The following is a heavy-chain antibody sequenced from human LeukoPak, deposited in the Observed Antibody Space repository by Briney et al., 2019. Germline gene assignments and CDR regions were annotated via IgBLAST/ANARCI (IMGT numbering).Heavy chain of an antibody. CDR3: ARDRWYYGSGSYGDY. J-gene: IGHJ4*02. V-gene: IGHV3-21*01. D-gene: IGHD3-10*01. CDR1: GFTFSSYS. Sequence: GGSLRLSCAASGFTFSSYSMNWVRQAPGKGLEWVSSISSSSSYIYYADSVKGRFTISRDNAKNSLYLQMNSLRAEDTAVYYCARDRWYYGSGSYGDYWGQGTLVTVSS. CDR2: ISSSSSYI.